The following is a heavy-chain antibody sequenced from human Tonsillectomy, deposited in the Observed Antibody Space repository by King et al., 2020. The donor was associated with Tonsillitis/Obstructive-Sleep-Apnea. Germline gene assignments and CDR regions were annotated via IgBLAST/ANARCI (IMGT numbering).Heavy chain of an antibody. Sequence: VQLVESGGGLVKPGRSLRLSCTASGFTFGDFAMSWFRQAPGKGLEWVGFIRSKAYGGTTEYAASVKGGFTISRDDSQSIGYLQMNSLKTEDTAVYYCTRDQKITIFGVVFYYYYYMDVWGKGTTVTVSS. CDR1: GFTFGDFA. D-gene: IGHD3-3*01. CDR3: TRDQKITIFGVVFYYYYYMDV. V-gene: IGHV3-49*05. J-gene: IGHJ6*03. CDR2: IRSKAYGGTT.